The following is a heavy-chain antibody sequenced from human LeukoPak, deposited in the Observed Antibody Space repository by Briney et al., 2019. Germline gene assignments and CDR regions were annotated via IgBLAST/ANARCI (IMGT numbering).Heavy chain of an antibody. J-gene: IGHJ4*02. CDR3: ARRPRGLYDSSGYPFGY. Sequence: ASVKVSCKASGGTFSSYAISWVRQATGQGLEWMGWMNPNSGNTGYAQKFQGRVTMTRNTSISTAYMELSSLRSEDTAVYYCARRPRGLYDSSGYPFGYWGQGTLVTVSS. CDR2: MNPNSGNT. CDR1: GGTFSSYA. V-gene: IGHV1-8*02. D-gene: IGHD3-22*01.